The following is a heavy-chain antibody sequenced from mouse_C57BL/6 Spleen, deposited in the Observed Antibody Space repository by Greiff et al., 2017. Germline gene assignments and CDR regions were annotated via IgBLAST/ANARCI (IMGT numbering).Heavy chain of an antibody. CDR3: TGPLDFDY. CDR1: GFTFSNYW. Sequence: EVKLVESGGGLVQPGGSMKLSCVASGFTFSNYWMNWVRQSPEKGLEWVAQIRLKSDNYATHYAASVKGRFTISRDDSKSSVYLQMNNLRAEDTGIYYCTGPLDFDYWGQGTTLTVSS. V-gene: IGHV6-3*01. CDR2: IRLKSDNYAT. J-gene: IGHJ2*01.